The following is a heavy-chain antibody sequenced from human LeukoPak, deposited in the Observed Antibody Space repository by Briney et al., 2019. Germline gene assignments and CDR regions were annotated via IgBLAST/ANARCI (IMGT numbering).Heavy chain of an antibody. J-gene: IGHJ5*02. CDR1: GGSISSSSYY. CDR3: AGDPGSGSYEDGGNWFDP. D-gene: IGHD3-10*01. CDR2: IYYSGST. V-gene: IGHV4-39*07. Sequence: SETLSLTCTVSGGSISSSSYYWGWIRQPPGKGLEWIGSIYYSGSTYYNPSLKSRVTISVDTSKNQFSLKLSSVTAADTAVYYCAGDPGSGSYEDGGNWFDPWGQGTLVTVSS.